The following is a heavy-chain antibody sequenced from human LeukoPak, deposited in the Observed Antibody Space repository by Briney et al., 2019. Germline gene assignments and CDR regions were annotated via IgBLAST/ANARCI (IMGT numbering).Heavy chain of an antibody. CDR1: GFTFSSYG. CDR2: IWYDGSNK. Sequence: PGRSLRLSCAASGFTFSSYGMHWVRQAPGKGLEWVAVIWYDGSNKYYADSVKGRFTISRDNPKNTLYLQMNSLRAEDTAVYYCARGRLRYFDWLPKDDAFDIWGQGTMVTVSS. J-gene: IGHJ3*02. D-gene: IGHD3-9*01. V-gene: IGHV3-33*01. CDR3: ARGRLRYFDWLPKDDAFDI.